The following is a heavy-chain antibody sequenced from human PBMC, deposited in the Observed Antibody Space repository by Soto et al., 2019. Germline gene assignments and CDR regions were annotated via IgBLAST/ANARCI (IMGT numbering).Heavy chain of an antibody. V-gene: IGHV3-23*01. CDR3: ASLDTAMIKTAGY. CDR1: GFTFSSLA. D-gene: IGHD5-18*01. CDR2: ISGSGGST. Sequence: GGSLRLSCAASGFTFSSLAMSWVRQAPGKGLEWVSTISGSGGSTYYADSVKGRFTISRDSAKNSMYLQMNSLTVEDTAMYYCASLDTAMIKTAGYWGQGTQVTVSS. J-gene: IGHJ4*02.